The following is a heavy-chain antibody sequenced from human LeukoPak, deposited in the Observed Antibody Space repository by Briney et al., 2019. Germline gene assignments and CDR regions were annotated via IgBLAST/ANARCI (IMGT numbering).Heavy chain of an antibody. D-gene: IGHD3-22*01. CDR2: INHSGST. J-gene: IGHJ4*02. CDR1: GGSFSGYY. Sequence: PSETLSLTCAVYGGSFSGYYWSWIRQPPGKGLEWIGEINHSGSTNYNPSLKSRVTISVDTSKNQFSLKLSSVTAADTAVYYCARGFHPLVVPVGSSGYLFDYWGQGTLVTVSS. CDR3: ARGFHPLVVPVGSSGYLFDY. V-gene: IGHV4-34*01.